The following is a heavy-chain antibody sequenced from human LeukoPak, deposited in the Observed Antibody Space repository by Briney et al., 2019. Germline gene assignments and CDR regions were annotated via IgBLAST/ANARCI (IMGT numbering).Heavy chain of an antibody. J-gene: IGHJ4*02. CDR2: ISYDGSNK. D-gene: IGHD6-13*01. CDR3: AREDSSSWCPDY. Sequence: GGSLRLSCAASGFTFSSYAMHWVRQAPGKGLEWVAVISYDGSNKYYADSVKGRFIISRDNSKNTLYLQMNSLRAEDTAVYYCAREDSSSWCPDYWGQGTLVTVSS. V-gene: IGHV3-30*04. CDR1: GFTFSSYA.